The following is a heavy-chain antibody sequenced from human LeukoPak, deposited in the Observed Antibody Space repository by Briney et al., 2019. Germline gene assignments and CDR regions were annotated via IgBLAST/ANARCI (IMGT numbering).Heavy chain of an antibody. CDR1: GGSISSSSYY. CDR3: ARAYYYDSSGYRAEYCQH. J-gene: IGHJ1*01. CDR2: IYYSGST. D-gene: IGHD3-22*01. Sequence: SETLSLTCTVSGGSISSSSYYWGWIRQPPGKGLEWIGSIYYSGSTYYNPSLKSRVTISVDTSKNQFSLKLSSVTAADTAVYYCARAYYYDSSGYRAEYCQHWGQGTLVTVSS. V-gene: IGHV4-39*01.